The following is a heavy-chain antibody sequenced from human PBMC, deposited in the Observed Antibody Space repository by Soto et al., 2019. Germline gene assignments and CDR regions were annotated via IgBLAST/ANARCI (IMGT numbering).Heavy chain of an antibody. J-gene: IGHJ6*02. CDR3: AKGKGHAVKYYYYYGMDV. CDR1: GFTFSSYA. V-gene: IGHV3-23*01. CDR2: ISGSGGST. Sequence: GGSLRLSCAASGFTFSSYAMSWVRQAPGKGLEWVSAISGSGGSTYYADSVKGRFTISRDNSKNTLYLQMNSLRAEDTAVYYCAKGKGHAVKYYYYYGMDVWGQGTTVTVSS.